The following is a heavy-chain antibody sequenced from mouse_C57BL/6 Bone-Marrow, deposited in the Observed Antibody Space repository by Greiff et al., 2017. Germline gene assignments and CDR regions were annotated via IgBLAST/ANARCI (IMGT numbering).Heavy chain of an antibody. J-gene: IGHJ2*01. CDR2: ISGGGGNT. V-gene: IGHV5-9*01. Sequence: EVQLQESGGGLVKPGGSLKLSCAASGFTFSSYTMSWVRQTPEKRLEWVATISGGGGNTYYPDSVKGRFTISRDNAKNTLYLQMSSLRSEDTALYYCARDYYGSTYFDYWGQGTTLTVSS. D-gene: IGHD1-1*01. CDR3: ARDYYGSTYFDY. CDR1: GFTFSSYT.